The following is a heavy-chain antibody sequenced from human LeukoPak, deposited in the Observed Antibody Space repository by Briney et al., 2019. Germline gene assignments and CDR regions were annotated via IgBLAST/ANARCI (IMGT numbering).Heavy chain of an antibody. Sequence: SVKVSCKASGGTFSSYAISWVRQAPGQGLEWMGRIIPIFGTANYAQRFQGRVTITTDESTSTAYMELSSLRSEDTAVYYCARDRSEQWLVPGHFDYWGQGTLVTVSS. CDR1: GGTFSSYA. CDR2: IIPIFGTA. V-gene: IGHV1-69*05. CDR3: ARDRSEQWLVPGHFDY. J-gene: IGHJ4*02. D-gene: IGHD6-19*01.